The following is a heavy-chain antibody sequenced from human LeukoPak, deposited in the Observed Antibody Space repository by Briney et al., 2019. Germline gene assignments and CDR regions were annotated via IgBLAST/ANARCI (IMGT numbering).Heavy chain of an antibody. V-gene: IGHV3-30*03. J-gene: IGHJ4*02. CDR1: GFTFRSYG. CDR3: ARLATIFDY. D-gene: IGHD5-24*01. CDR2: ISYDGSNK. Sequence: GRSLRLSCAASGFTFRSYGMHWVRQAPGKGREWVAVISYDGSNKYYADSVKGRFTISRDNSKNTLYLQMNSLRAEDTAVYYCARLATIFDYWGQGTLVTVSS.